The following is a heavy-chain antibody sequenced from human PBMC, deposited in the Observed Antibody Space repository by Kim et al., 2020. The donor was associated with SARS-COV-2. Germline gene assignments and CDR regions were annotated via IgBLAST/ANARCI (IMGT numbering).Heavy chain of an antibody. V-gene: IGHV1-46*03. Sequence: ASVKVSCKASGYTFTSYYMHWVRQAPGQVLEWMGIINPSGGSTSYAQKFQGRVTMTRDTSTSTVYMELSSLRSEDTAVYYCAKDIVVVPAAMLGSNYYYYGMDVWGQGPTVTVSS. CDR2: INPSGGST. CDR1: GYTFTSYY. J-gene: IGHJ6*02. CDR3: AKDIVVVPAAMLGSNYYYYGMDV. D-gene: IGHD2-2*01.